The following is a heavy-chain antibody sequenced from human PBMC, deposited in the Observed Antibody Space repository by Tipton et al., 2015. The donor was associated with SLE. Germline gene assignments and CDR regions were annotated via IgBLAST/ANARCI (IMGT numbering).Heavy chain of an antibody. D-gene: IGHD3-10*01. CDR3: ARNKLLWFGEANF. Sequence: TLSLTCNVSGDSISTGYYYWGWIRQPPRKGLEWIGSVYYSGSTYYNPSLKSRVTISVDTSKNQFSLKLSPVTVADSAVYYCARNKLLWFGEANFWGQGTLVAVSS. V-gene: IGHV4-39*01. CDR1: GDSISTGYYY. CDR2: VYYSGST. J-gene: IGHJ4*02.